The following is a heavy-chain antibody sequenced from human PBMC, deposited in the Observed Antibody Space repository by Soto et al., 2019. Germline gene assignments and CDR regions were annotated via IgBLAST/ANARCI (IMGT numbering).Heavy chain of an antibody. CDR1: GYTFTSYG. V-gene: IGHV1-18*04. Sequence: ASVKVSCKASGYTFTSYGISWVRQAPGQGLEWMGWIGAYNGNTNYAQKLQGRVTMTTDTSTSTAYMELRSLRSDDTAVYYCARVGFEYSSSSRAFDIWGQGTMVTVSS. CDR2: IGAYNGNT. J-gene: IGHJ3*02. D-gene: IGHD6-6*01. CDR3: ARVGFEYSSSSRAFDI.